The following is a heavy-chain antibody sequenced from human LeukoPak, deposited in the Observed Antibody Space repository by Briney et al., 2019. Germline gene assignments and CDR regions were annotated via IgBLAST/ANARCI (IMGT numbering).Heavy chain of an antibody. CDR1: GFTFSSYG. V-gene: IGHV3-48*04. J-gene: IGHJ4*02. Sequence: QPGRSLRLSCAASGFTFSSYGMNWVRQAPGKGLEWVSYISSSDSRTYYADSVKGRFTISRDNAKNSLYLQMNSLRTEDTAVYYCARDGSGWFDYWGQGTLVTVSS. CDR2: ISSSDSRT. CDR3: ARDGSGWFDY. D-gene: IGHD6-19*01.